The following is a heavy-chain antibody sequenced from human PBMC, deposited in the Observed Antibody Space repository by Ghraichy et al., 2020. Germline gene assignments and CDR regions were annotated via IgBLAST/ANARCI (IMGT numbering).Heavy chain of an antibody. D-gene: IGHD1-7*01. CDR2: IYSGGST. Sequence: GSLRLSCAASGFTVSSNYMSWVRQAPGKGLEWVSVIYSGGSTYYADSVKGRFTISRDNSKNTLYLQMNSLRAEDTAVYYCARGPREGTGTTYYYYYYMDVWGKGTTVTVSS. V-gene: IGHV3-53*01. J-gene: IGHJ6*03. CDR3: ARGPREGTGTTYYYYYYMDV. CDR1: GFTVSSNY.